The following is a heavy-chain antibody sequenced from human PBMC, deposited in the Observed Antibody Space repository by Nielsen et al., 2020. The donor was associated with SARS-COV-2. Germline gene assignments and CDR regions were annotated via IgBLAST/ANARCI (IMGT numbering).Heavy chain of an antibody. J-gene: IGHJ5*02. V-gene: IGHV4-34*01. CDR2: IYYSGST. D-gene: IGHD3-9*01. CDR1: GGSFSGYY. Sequence: GSLRLSCAVYGGSFSGYYWSWIRQHPGKGLEWIGYIYYSGSTYYNPSLKSRVTISVDTSKNQFSLKLSSVTAADTAVYYCARGRGLRYFDWLLHPNWFDPWGQGTLVTVSS. CDR3: ARGRGLRYFDWLLHPNWFDP.